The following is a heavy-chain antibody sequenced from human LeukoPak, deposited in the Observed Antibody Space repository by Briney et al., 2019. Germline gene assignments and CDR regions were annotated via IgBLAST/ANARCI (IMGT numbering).Heavy chain of an antibody. J-gene: IGHJ3*02. CDR2: ISWNSGSI. CDR1: GFTFDDYA. Sequence: GGSLRLSCAASGFTFDDYAMHWVRQAPGKGLEWVSGISWNSGSIGYADSVKGRFTISRDNAKNSLYLQMNSLRAEDTALYYCAKDRRTRPNYDILTGYYKGAFDIWGQGTMVTVSS. V-gene: IGHV3-9*01. CDR3: AKDRRTRPNYDILTGYYKGAFDI. D-gene: IGHD3-9*01.